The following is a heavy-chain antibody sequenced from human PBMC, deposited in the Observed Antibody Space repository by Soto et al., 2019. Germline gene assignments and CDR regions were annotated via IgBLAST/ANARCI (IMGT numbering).Heavy chain of an antibody. CDR2: IYYSGST. CDR1: GRSISSGGYY. J-gene: IGHJ6*03. CDR3: ARVGASYYEFWSGYKRLYYMDV. D-gene: IGHD3-3*01. Sequence: SETLSLTCPVPGRSISSGGYYSSSIRQHPGKGLEWIGYIYYSGSTDYTPSRQSRVTISVDTSKNQFSLKLSSVTAADTAVYYCARVGASYYEFWSGYKRLYYMDVWGKGTTVNVSS. V-gene: IGHV4-31*03.